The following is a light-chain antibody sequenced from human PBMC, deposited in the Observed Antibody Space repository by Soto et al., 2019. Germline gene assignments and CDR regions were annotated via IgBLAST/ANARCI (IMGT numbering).Light chain of an antibody. CDR2: GAS. V-gene: IGKV3-20*01. CDR3: QQDGHSPST. Sequence: EVVLTQSPCSLSLSPGEGATLSCRASQSVGSNYLAWFQQKLGRAPRLLIYGASSRATGIPDRFSGSGSGTDFTLTMTRLEPEDSAVYYCQQDGHSPSTFGQGTKVDIK. J-gene: IGKJ2*01. CDR1: QSVGSNY.